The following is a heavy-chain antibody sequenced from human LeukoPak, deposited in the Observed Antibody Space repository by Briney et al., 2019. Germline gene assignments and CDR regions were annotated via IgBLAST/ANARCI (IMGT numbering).Heavy chain of an antibody. D-gene: IGHD2-2*01. J-gene: IGHJ5*02. Sequence: RPGGSLRLSCAASGFTFSDYYMSWIRQAPGKGLEWVSYISSSGSTIYYADSVKGRFTISRDNSKNTLYLQMNSLRAEDTAVYYCAKLGSTSCYHPVFDPWGQGTLVTVSS. CDR2: ISSSGSTI. CDR3: AKLGSTSCYHPVFDP. V-gene: IGHV3-11*01. CDR1: GFTFSDYY.